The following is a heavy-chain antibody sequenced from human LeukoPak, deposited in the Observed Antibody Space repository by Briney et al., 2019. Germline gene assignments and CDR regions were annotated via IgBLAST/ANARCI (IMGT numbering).Heavy chain of an antibody. D-gene: IGHD2-15*01. CDR2: IYSGGST. Sequence: TGGSLRLSCAASGFTFSSYGMHWVRQAPGKGLEWVSVIYSGGSTFYADSVKGRFTISRDKSKNTLYLQMNSLRAEDTAVYYCARLYCSGGSCYSYYYYYMDVWGKGTTVTVSS. CDR1: GFTFSSYG. V-gene: IGHV3-53*01. CDR3: ARLYCSGGSCYSYYYYYMDV. J-gene: IGHJ6*03.